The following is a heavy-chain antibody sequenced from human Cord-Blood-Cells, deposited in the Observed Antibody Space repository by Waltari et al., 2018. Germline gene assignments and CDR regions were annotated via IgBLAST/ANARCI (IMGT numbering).Heavy chain of an antibody. CDR3: ATAGDYGGNSVFAFDI. V-gene: IGHV1-24*01. J-gene: IGHJ3*02. D-gene: IGHD4-17*01. CDR1: GYTLNELS. Sequence: QVQLVQSGAEVQKPGASVKVSCKVSGYTLNELSMHWVRQSLGKGLEWMGGFDPEDGETIYAQKFQGRVTMTEDTSTDTAYMELSSLRSEDTAVYYCATAGDYGGNSVFAFDIWGQGTMVTVSS. CDR2: FDPEDGET.